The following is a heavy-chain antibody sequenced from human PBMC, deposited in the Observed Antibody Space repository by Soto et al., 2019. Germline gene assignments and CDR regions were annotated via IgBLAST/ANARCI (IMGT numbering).Heavy chain of an antibody. J-gene: IGHJ4*02. CDR2: IYYSGST. V-gene: IGHV4-39*01. CDR3: ARLVGYGHYFDY. Sequence: SETLSLTCTVSGGSISSSSYYWGWIRQPPGKGLEWIGSIYYSGSTYYNPSLKSRVTISVDTSKNQFSLKLSSVTAADTAVYYCARLVGYGHYFDYSGQGTLVTVSS. D-gene: IGHD2-15*01. CDR1: GGSISSSSYY.